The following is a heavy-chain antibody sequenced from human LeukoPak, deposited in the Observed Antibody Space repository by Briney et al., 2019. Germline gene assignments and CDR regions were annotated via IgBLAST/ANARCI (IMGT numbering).Heavy chain of an antibody. CDR3: AREIYYYGSGSYYRSLDY. V-gene: IGHV3-30*02. D-gene: IGHD3-10*01. J-gene: IGHJ4*02. CDR2: IRYDGSNK. Sequence: GGSLRLSCAASGFTFSSYGMHWVRQAPGKGLEWVAFIRYDGSNKFYADSVKGRFTISRDNAKNTLYLQMNSLRAEDTAVYYCAREIYYYGSGSYYRSLDYWGQGTLVTVSS. CDR1: GFTFSSYG.